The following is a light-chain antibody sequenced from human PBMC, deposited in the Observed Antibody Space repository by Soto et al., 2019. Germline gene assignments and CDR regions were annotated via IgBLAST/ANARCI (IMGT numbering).Light chain of an antibody. CDR3: SSYTSSSNLYV. J-gene: IGLJ1*01. V-gene: IGLV2-14*01. CDR2: DVS. Sequence: QSALTQPASVSVSPGQSITISCTGTSRGVGGYNYVSWYQQHPGKAPKLMIYDVSNRPSGVSNRFSGSKSGNTASLTISGLQAEDEADYYCSSYTSSSNLYVFGTGTKVTVL. CDR1: SRGVGGYNY.